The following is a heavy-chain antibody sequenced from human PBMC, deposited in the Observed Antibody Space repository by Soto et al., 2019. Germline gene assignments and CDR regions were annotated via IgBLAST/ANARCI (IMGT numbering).Heavy chain of an antibody. Sequence: SVKVSCKASGGTFSSYAISWVRQAPGQGLEWMGGIIPIFGTANYAQKFQGRLTITADGSTSTAYMELSSLRSEDTAVYYCARDLIIAARRDYFYGMDVWGQGTTVTVSS. V-gene: IGHV1-69*13. CDR2: IIPIFGTA. CDR1: GGTFSSYA. J-gene: IGHJ6*02. CDR3: ARDLIIAARRDYFYGMDV. D-gene: IGHD6-6*01.